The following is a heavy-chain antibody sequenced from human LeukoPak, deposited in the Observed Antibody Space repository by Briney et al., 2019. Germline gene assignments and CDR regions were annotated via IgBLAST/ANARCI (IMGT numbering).Heavy chain of an antibody. J-gene: IGHJ4*02. Sequence: GSLRLSCAASGFTFSSYSMNWVRQAPGNGLEWVSSISSSSSYIYYADSVKGRFTISRDNAKNSLYLQMNSLRAEDTAVYYCASGSSGWYMGSDYWGQGTLVTVSS. CDR3: ASGSSGWYMGSDY. CDR1: GFTFSSYS. D-gene: IGHD6-19*01. CDR2: ISSSSSYI. V-gene: IGHV3-21*01.